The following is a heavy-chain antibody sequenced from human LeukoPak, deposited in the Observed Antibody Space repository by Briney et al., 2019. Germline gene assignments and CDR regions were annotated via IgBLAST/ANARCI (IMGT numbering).Heavy chain of an antibody. J-gene: IGHJ5*02. CDR2: IIPIFGTA. D-gene: IGHD6-19*01. CDR3: ARMTVSGRDNWFDP. V-gene: IGHV1-69*05. CDR1: GGTFSSYA. Sequence: GASVKVSCKASGGTFSSYAISWVRQAPGQGLEWMGGIIPIFGTANYAQKFQDRVTITRNTSINTAYMELSSLRSEDTAVYYCARMTVSGRDNWFDPWGQGTLVTVSS.